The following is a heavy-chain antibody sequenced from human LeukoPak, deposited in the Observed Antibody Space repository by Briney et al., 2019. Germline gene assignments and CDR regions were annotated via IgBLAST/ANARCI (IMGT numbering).Heavy chain of an antibody. CDR2: ISAYNGNT. D-gene: IGHD5-18*01. CDR1: GYTFTSYG. Sequence: ASVKVSCKASGYTFTSYGICWVRQAPGQGLEWMGWISAYNGNTNYAQKLQGRVTMTTDTSTSTAYMELRSLRSDDTAVYYCATWIQLWDRDYWGQGTLVTVSS. J-gene: IGHJ4*02. CDR3: ATWIQLWDRDY. V-gene: IGHV1-18*01.